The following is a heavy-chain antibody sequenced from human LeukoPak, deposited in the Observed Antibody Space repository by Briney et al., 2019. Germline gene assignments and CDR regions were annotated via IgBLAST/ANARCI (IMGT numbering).Heavy chain of an antibody. CDR2: INHSGST. CDR3: ATPAVAGSRSFDY. D-gene: IGHD6-19*01. J-gene: IGHJ4*02. V-gene: IGHV4-34*01. Sequence: PSETLSLTCAVYGGSFSGYYWSWIRQPPGKGLEWIGEINHSGSTNYNPSLKSRVTISVDTSKNQFSLKLSSVTAADTAVYYCATPAVAGSRSFDYWGQGTLVTVSS. CDR1: GGSFSGYY.